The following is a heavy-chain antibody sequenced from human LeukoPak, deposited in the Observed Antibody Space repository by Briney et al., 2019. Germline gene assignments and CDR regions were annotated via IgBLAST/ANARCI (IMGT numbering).Heavy chain of an antibody. CDR2: ISSSSSTI. D-gene: IGHD2-21*01. J-gene: IGHJ4*02. CDR1: GFTFSNYD. Sequence: GGSLRLSCAASGFTFSNYDMNWVRQPPGKGLEWVSYISSSSSTIYYADSVKGRFTISRDNAKNSLYLQMNSLRDEDTAVYYCARAPPTCGGDCYSAFDYWGQGTLVTVSS. CDR3: ARAPPTCGGDCYSAFDY. V-gene: IGHV3-48*02.